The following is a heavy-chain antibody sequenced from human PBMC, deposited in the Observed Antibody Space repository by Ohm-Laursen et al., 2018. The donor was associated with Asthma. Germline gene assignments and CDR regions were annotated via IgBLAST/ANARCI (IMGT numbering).Heavy chain of an antibody. CDR1: GASFSTYY. CDR2: IYYSGST. Sequence: SQTLSLTCSLSGASFSTYYWSWIRQHPGKGLEWIGYIYYSGSTYYNPSLKSRVTISVDTSKNQFSLKLSSVTAADTAVYFCARTRDCSSTTCQWGQAGRPFDYWGQGTLVTVSS. CDR3: ARTRDCSSTTCQWGQAGRPFDY. J-gene: IGHJ4*02. V-gene: IGHV4-31*03. D-gene: IGHD2-2*01.